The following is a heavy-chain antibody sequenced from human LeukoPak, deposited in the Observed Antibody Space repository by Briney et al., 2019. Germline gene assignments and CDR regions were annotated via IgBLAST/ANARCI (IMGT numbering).Heavy chain of an antibody. CDR1: GGSISSYY. D-gene: IGHD2-21*02. J-gene: IGHJ4*02. CDR2: IYYSGST. V-gene: IGHV4-59*01. CDR3: ARERGDKYYFDY. Sequence: PSETLSLTCTVSGGSISSYYWSWIRQPPGKGLEWIGYIYYSGSTNYNPSLKSRVTITADTSKNQFSLKPSSVTAADTAVYYCARERGDKYYFDYWGQGTLVTVSS.